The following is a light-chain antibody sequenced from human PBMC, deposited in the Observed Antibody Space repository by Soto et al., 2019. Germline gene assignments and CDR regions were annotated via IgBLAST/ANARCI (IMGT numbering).Light chain of an antibody. CDR1: SSDLGRYNR. Sequence: QSVLTQPPSVSGSPGQSVTISCTGTSSDLGRYNRVSWYQQPPGTAPKLLIYEVRNRPSGVTDRSSGSKSANTASLTISGLQAEDEADYYCSLYTSSSTFVFGTGTKVTV. J-gene: IGLJ1*01. V-gene: IGLV2-18*01. CDR3: SLYTSSSTFV. CDR2: EVR.